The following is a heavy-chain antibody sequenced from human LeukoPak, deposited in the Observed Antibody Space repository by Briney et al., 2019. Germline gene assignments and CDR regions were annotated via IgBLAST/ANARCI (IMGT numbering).Heavy chain of an antibody. CDR2: ISGSGDFI. CDR3: AKEGHSVAGPFDY. Sequence: GGSLRLSCAVSGFSFSSFGMIWVRQAPGKGLEWLASISGSGDFIYYADSVKGRFTISRDNSKNTLYLQMNSLRAEDTAVYYCAKEGHSVAGPFDYWGQGTLVTVSS. V-gene: IGHV3-23*01. D-gene: IGHD6-19*01. CDR1: GFSFSSFG. J-gene: IGHJ4*02.